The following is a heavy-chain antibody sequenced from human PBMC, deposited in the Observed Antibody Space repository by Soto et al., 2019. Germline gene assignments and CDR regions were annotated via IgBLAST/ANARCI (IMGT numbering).Heavy chain of an antibody. Sequence: QVQLVQSGAEVKKPESSVKVSCKASGGTFSSYTISWVRQAPGQGLEWMGRIIPILGIANYAQKFQGRVTMAEDDTTSTAHMELSNLRSEDTAVYYCATNLPGPELSSWYREWFDLWGQGTMVTVAS. D-gene: IGHD6-13*01. CDR3: ATNLPGPELSSWYREWFDL. CDR1: GGTFSSYT. V-gene: IGHV1-69*02. CDR2: IIPILGIA. J-gene: IGHJ5*02.